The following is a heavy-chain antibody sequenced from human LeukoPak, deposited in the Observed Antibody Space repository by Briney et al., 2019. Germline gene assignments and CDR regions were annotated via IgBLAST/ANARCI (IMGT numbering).Heavy chain of an antibody. Sequence: EASVKVSCKASGYTFTSYYMHWVRQAPGQGLEWMGIINPSGGSTSYAQKFQGRVTMTRDTSTSTVYMELSSLRSEDTAVYYCARTIAAASYYYYGMDVWGQGTTVTVSS. V-gene: IGHV1-46*01. CDR2: INPSGGST. CDR1: GYTFTSYY. J-gene: IGHJ6*02. CDR3: ARTIAAASYYYYGMDV. D-gene: IGHD6-13*01.